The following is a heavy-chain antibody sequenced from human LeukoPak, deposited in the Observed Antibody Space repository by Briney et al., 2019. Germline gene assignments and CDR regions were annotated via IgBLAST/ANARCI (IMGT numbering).Heavy chain of an antibody. V-gene: IGHV4-4*07. J-gene: IGHJ4*01. CDR2: IYTSGST. CDR1: GGSISSFY. Sequence: PSETLSLTCIVSGGSISSFYWSWIRPPAGKGLEWIGRIYTSGSTNYNPSLKSRVTMSADTSKNQYSLNLSSVTAADTAVYYCAREVVAAAGSWDYWGQGTLVTVS. CDR3: AREVVAAAGSWDY. D-gene: IGHD6-13*01.